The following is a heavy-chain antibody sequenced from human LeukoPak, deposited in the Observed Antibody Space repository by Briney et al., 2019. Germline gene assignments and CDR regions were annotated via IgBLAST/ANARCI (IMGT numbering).Heavy chain of an antibody. D-gene: IGHD4-17*01. J-gene: IGHJ4*01. Sequence: GGSLRLSCAASGFTFDDYAMHWVRQVPGKGLQWISSINWVGDTSSYTDSVKGRFTVSRDNTKGSLHLQMHSLRSEDTALYYCAKDRQKGDYGGGNFFDSWGHGTLVTVSS. CDR1: GFTFDDYA. CDR2: INWVGDTS. V-gene: IGHV3-43D*03. CDR3: AKDRQKGDYGGGNFFDS.